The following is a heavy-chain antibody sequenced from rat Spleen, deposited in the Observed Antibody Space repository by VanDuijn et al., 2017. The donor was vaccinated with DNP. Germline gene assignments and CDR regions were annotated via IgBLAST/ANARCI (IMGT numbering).Heavy chain of an antibody. CDR2: INLDGSRT. CDR1: GFTFSDYN. Sequence: EVQLVESGGGLVQPGRSLKLSCAASGFTFSDYNMAWVRQTPEKGLEWVATINLDGSRTYCRDSVKGRFTVSRDNAKNSQYLQMDSLRSEDTAIYYCATGVYGGYEDWFAHWGQGTLVTVSS. V-gene: IGHV5S10*01. D-gene: IGHD1-11*01. J-gene: IGHJ3*01. CDR3: ATGVYGGYEDWFAH.